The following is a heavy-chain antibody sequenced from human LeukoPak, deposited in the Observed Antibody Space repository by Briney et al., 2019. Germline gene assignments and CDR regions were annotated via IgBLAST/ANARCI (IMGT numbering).Heavy chain of an antibody. CDR1: GYKFTNYW. Sequence: GESLKISCKGSGYKFTNYWIAWVRQMPGQGLEWLGIIYPRDSDTRYSPSFQGQVSISVDTSIDTAYLQWSSVKASDTAMYYCARRTGDYVDYWGQGTLVTVSS. J-gene: IGHJ4*02. V-gene: IGHV5-51*01. CDR3: ARRTGDYVDY. CDR2: IYPRDSDT.